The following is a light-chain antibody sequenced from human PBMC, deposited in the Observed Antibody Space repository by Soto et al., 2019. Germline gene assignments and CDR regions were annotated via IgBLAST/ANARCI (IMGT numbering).Light chain of an antibody. J-gene: IGKJ2*01. CDR2: AAS. CDR3: HQSYSTPYT. V-gene: IGKV1-39*01. CDR1: QSIISY. Sequence: DIQMTQSPSSLSASVGDRVTITCRASQSIISYLNWYQQKPGKAPKLLIYAASSLQSGVPSRFSGSGSGTDFNITIRSLQHADFAPYYCHQSYSTPYTFGQGTQLEIK.